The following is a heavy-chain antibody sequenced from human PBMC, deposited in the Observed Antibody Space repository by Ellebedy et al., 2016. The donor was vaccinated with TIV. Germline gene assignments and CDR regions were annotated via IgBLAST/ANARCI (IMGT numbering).Heavy chain of an antibody. D-gene: IGHD1-20*01. CDR1: GFTFSSYS. V-gene: IGHV3-48*04. CDR2: ISSSSSTI. J-gene: IGHJ5*02. CDR3: ARGITGTTGWFDP. Sequence: GESLKISXAASGFTFSSYSMNWVRQAPGKGLEWVSYISSSSSTIYYADSVKGRFTISRDNAKNSLYLQMNSLKAEDTAVYYCARGITGTTGWFDPWGQGTLVTVSS.